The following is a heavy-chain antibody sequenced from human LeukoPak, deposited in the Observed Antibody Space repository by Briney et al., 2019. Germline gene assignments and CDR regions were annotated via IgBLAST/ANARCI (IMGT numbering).Heavy chain of an antibody. D-gene: IGHD3-22*01. V-gene: IGHV3-33*01. CDR1: GFTFSSYG. CDR3: ARVSPLGYYDSSGQGPFDY. Sequence: TGGSLTLSCAASGFTFSSYGMHWVRQAPGKGLEWVAVIWYDGSNKYYADSVKGRFTISRDNSKNTLYLQMNSLRAEDTAVYYCARVSPLGYYDSSGQGPFDYWGQGTLVTVSS. CDR2: IWYDGSNK. J-gene: IGHJ4*02.